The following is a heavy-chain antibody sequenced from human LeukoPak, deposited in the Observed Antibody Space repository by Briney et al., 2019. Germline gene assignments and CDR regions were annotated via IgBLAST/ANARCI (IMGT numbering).Heavy chain of an antibody. J-gene: IGHJ6*02. Sequence: GGSLRLSCAASGFTFSSYSMNWVRQAPGKGLEWVSSISSSSGYIYYADSVKGRFTISRDNSKNTLYLQMNSLRAEDTAVYYCAKDSVYYYYGMDVWGQGTTVTVSS. D-gene: IGHD3-10*01. V-gene: IGHV3-21*04. CDR1: GFTFSSYS. CDR2: ISSSSGYI. CDR3: AKDSVYYYYGMDV.